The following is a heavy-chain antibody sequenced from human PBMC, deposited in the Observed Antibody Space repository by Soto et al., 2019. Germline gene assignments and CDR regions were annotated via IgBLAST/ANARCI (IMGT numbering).Heavy chain of an antibody. V-gene: IGHV1-69*04. D-gene: IGHD3-10*01. J-gene: IGHJ5*02. CDR2: IIPILGIA. CDR3: ARDAAMVRGDQPGNWFDP. Sequence: ASVKVSCKASGGTFSSYTISWVRQAPGQGLEWMGRIIPILGIANYAQKFQGRVTITADKSTSTAYMELSSLRSEDTAVYYCARDAAMVRGDQPGNWFDPWGQGTLVTVSS. CDR1: GGTFSSYT.